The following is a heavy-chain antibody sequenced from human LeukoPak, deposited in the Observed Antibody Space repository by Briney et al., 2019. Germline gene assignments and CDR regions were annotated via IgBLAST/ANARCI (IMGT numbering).Heavy chain of an antibody. J-gene: IGHJ4*02. Sequence: GESLRLSCAASGFSVSNKYMSWVRQAPGKGLEWVSVIYTGGGTYYADSVRGRFTISRDNSKNTVNLQMNSLRAEDTALYYCAGGQMFTSGGFDDWGQGTLVTVSS. CDR3: AGGQMFTSGGFDD. CDR2: IYTGGGT. D-gene: IGHD6-19*01. CDR1: GFSVSNKY. V-gene: IGHV3-53*01.